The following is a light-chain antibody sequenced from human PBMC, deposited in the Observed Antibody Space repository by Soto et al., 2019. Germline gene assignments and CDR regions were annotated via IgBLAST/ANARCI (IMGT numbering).Light chain of an antibody. Sequence: ASVGDAVPITCRASQSISKWVAWYQQRAGKAPTALIFDASNSEKGVPSRFSGSGSGTEFTLIISGLHPEDVATYYCQQVDSYLRTFGQGTKVDIK. V-gene: IGKV1-5*01. CDR3: QQVDSYLRT. J-gene: IGKJ1*01. CDR1: QSISKW. CDR2: DAS.